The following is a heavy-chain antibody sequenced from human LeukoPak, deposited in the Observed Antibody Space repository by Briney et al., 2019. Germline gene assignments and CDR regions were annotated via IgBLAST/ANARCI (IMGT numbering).Heavy chain of an antibody. CDR1: GGTFSSYA. J-gene: IGHJ6*02. D-gene: IGHD2-15*01. CDR2: IIPILGIA. Sequence: GSSVKVSCKASGGTFSSYAISWVRQAPGQGLEWMGRIIPILGIANYAQKFQGRVTITADKSTSTAYMELSSLRSEDTAVYYCAMRERACPWDIVVVVAALRDQPNYYGMDVWGQGTTVTVSS. V-gene: IGHV1-69*04. CDR3: AMRERACPWDIVVVVAALRDQPNYYGMDV.